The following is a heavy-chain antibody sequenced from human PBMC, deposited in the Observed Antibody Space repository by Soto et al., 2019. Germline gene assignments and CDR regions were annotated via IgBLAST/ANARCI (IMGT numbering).Heavy chain of an antibody. CDR3: ARGHYYYGMDV. V-gene: IGHV4-30-2*01. J-gene: IGHJ6*02. CDR1: GRPVSSGGYY. CDR2: IYYSGTT. Sequence: KTSETLSLTCTVSGRPVSSGGYYWTWIRQPPGKGLEWIGYIYYSGTTYYTPSLKSRPTMSMDRANDHFSLNLTSVTAADTAVYFCARGHYYYGMDVWGQGITVTVSS.